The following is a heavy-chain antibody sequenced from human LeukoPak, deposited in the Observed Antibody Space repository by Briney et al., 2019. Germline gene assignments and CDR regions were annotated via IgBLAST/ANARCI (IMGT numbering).Heavy chain of an antibody. Sequence: SETLSLTCTVSGGSISSYYWSWIRQPPGKGLEWIGYIYYSGSTNYNPPLKSRVTISVDTSKNQFSLKLSSVTAADTAVYYCASVVVPAAPVFDYWGQGTLVTVSS. V-gene: IGHV4-59*12. CDR3: ASVVVPAAPVFDY. CDR1: GGSISSYY. J-gene: IGHJ4*02. CDR2: IYYSGST. D-gene: IGHD2-2*01.